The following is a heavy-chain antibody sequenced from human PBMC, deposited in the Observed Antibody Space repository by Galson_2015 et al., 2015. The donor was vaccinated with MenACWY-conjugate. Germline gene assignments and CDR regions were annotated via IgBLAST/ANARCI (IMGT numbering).Heavy chain of an antibody. D-gene: IGHD3-3*01. Sequence: SLRLSCAASGFTFSSYSMNWVRQAPGKGLEWVAYISSTGGTTFYADSVKGRFTISRDNGKNTLYLQMNSLRAEDTAVYYCARPPTQTEWPSFDYWGQGTLVTVSS. V-gene: IGHV3-48*01. CDR3: ARPPTQTEWPSFDY. CDR2: ISSTGGTT. CDR1: GFTFSSYS. J-gene: IGHJ4*02.